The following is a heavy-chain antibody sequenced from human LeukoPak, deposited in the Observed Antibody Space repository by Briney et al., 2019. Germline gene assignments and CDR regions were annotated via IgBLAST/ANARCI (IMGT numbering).Heavy chain of an antibody. CDR1: GFTFSSYW. D-gene: IGHD3-3*01. CDR2: IKQDGSEK. J-gene: IGHJ5*02. Sequence: GGSLRLSCAASGFTFSSYWMSWVRQAPGKGLEWVANIKQDGSEKYYVDSVKGRFTISRDNAKNSLYLQMNSLRAEDAAVYYCARDSRDFWSGYYPWWFDPWGQGTLVTVSS. CDR3: ARDSRDFWSGYYPWWFDP. V-gene: IGHV3-7*01.